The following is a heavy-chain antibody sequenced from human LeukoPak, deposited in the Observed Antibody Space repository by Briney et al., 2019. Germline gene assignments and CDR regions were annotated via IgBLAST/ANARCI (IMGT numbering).Heavy chain of an antibody. J-gene: IGHJ4*02. D-gene: IGHD7-27*01. CDR3: ARAGEVGAFDY. CDR1: GGSISSYY. CDR2: IYYSGST. V-gene: IGHV4-59*01. Sequence: SETLSLTCTVSGGSISSYYWSWIRQSPGKGLEWIGYIYYSGSTNYNPSLKSRVTISVDTSKNQFSLKLSSVTAADTAVYYCARAGEVGAFDYWGQGTLVTVSS.